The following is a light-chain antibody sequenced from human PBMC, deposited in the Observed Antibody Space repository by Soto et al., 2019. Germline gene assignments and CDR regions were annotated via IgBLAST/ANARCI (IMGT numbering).Light chain of an antibody. CDR2: TND. CDR3: SATDDSLGGPV. CDR1: YSNVETNY. Sequence: QSVLTQPPSASGTPGQRVTISCSGSYSNVETNYVYWYQQVPGTAPKLLIYTNDQRPSGVPDRFSASKSGTSASLAISGLRYEDEADYFCSATDDSLGGPVFGGGTKLTVL. V-gene: IGLV1-47*02. J-gene: IGLJ2*01.